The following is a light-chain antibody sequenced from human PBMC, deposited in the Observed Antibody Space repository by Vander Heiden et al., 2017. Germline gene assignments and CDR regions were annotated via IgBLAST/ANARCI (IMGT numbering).Light chain of an antibody. Sequence: QSALTQPPSAAGSPGQSVTIPCTGTSRGVGGYNYASWYQQHTGKAPKLMIYEVSKRPSGVPDRCSGSKSGNTATLTVSGLEAEDEADYYCSSYAGSNSVVFGGGTKLTVL. V-gene: IGLV2-8*01. CDR1: SRGVGGYNY. CDR2: EVS. CDR3: SSYAGSNSVV. J-gene: IGLJ2*01.